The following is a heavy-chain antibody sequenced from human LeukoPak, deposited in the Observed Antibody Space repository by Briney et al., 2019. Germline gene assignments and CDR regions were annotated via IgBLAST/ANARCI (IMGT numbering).Heavy chain of an antibody. CDR2: IIPILGIA. CDR3: ARDPGDYYDSSGYSDY. CDR1: GGTFSSYA. V-gene: IGHV1-69*04. D-gene: IGHD3-22*01. J-gene: IGHJ4*02. Sequence: SVKVSCKASGGTFSSYAISWVRQAPGQGLEWMGRIIPILGIANYAQKSQGRVTITADKSTSTAYMELSSLRSEDTAVYYCARDPGDYYDSSGYSDYWGQGTLVTVSS.